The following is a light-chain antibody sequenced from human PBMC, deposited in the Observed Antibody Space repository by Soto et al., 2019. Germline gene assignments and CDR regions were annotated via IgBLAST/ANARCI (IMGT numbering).Light chain of an antibody. CDR1: SSNIGNNP. CDR3: AAWDDSLSGYV. J-gene: IGLJ1*01. CDR2: TTN. Sequence: QSVLTQPRSASGTPGQRVTISCSGDSSNIGNNPVNWYQQLPGTAPKLLIYTTNQRPSGVPDRFSGSKSDTSASLAISGLQSEDEADYYCAAWDDSLSGYVFGTGTKVTV. V-gene: IGLV1-44*01.